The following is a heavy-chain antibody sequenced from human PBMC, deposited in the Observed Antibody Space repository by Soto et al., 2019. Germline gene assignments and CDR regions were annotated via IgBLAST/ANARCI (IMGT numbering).Heavy chain of an antibody. Sequence: SETLSLTCTVSGGSIISGGYYWSWIRQHPGKGLEWIGYISYSGSSYYKPSLESRVTISLDTSKNQCSLKLNSVTAADTAVYYGARGDSSSPSVFCDYWGQGTLVTVSS. CDR3: ARGDSSSPSVFCDY. V-gene: IGHV4-31*03. D-gene: IGHD6-6*01. J-gene: IGHJ4*02. CDR2: ISYSGSS. CDR1: GGSIISGGYY.